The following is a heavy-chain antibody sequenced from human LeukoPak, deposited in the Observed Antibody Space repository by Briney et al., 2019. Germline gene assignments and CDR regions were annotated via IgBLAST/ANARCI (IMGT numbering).Heavy chain of an antibody. J-gene: IGHJ5*02. Sequence: GASLRLTCAASGLIFSTYAVSWVRQPPGTGREWVSSISPRGDITYYAHSVKGRFTIYRDNSKNTQYLQMSGLSVEDRAVYHCTRGAERFIPWGQGTLVTVSS. CDR2: ISPRGDIT. CDR3: TRGAERFIP. V-gene: IGHV3-23*01. CDR1: GLIFSTYA.